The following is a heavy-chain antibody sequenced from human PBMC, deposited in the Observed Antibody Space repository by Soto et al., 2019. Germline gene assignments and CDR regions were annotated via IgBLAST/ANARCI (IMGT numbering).Heavy chain of an antibody. CDR2: IIPYYNTL. V-gene: IGHV1-69*01. J-gene: IGHJ4*02. CDR1: EGTFNSYA. Sequence: QAQVVQSGAEVRKPGSSVKLSCKASEGTFNSYAIAWVRQAPGQGLEWMGGIIPYYNTLNYAQKFQDSGTITADDSTTTVYMELSSLRADDTAVSFCASWARRWYPSCFDSWAPGPLVTVSS. D-gene: IGHD6-13*01. CDR3: ASWARRWYPSCFDS.